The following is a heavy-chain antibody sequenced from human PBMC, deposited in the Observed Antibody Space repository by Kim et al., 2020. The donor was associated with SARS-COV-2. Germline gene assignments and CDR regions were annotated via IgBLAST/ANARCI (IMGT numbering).Heavy chain of an antibody. CDR2: ISSSSSYI. D-gene: IGHD3-9*01. CDR3: ARVPVLRYFDWLLKQGYYFDY. Sequence: GGSLRLSCAASGFTFSSYSMNWVRQAPGKGLEWVSSISSSSSYIYYADSVKGRFTISRDNAKNSLYLQMNSLRAEDTAVYYCARVPVLRYFDWLLKQGYYFDYWGQGTLVTVSS. CDR1: GFTFSSYS. V-gene: IGHV3-21*04. J-gene: IGHJ4*02.